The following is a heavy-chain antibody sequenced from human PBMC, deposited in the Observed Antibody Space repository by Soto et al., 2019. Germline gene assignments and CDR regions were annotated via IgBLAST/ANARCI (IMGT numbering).Heavy chain of an antibody. CDR3: AKDPYPQLGRPYYFDY. Sequence: GGSLRLSCAPSGFTFSSYGMHWVRQAPGKGLEWVAVISYDGSNKYYADSLKGRFTISRDNAKNTLYLQMNSLRAEDTAVYYCAKDPYPQLGRPYYFDYWGQGTLVTVSS. J-gene: IGHJ4*02. CDR2: ISYDGSNK. V-gene: IGHV3-30*18. CDR1: GFTFSSYG. D-gene: IGHD7-27*01.